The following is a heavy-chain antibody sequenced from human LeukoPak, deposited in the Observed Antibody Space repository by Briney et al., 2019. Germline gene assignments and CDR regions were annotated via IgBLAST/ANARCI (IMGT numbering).Heavy chain of an antibody. CDR3: ARRRDSGSLQHFDY. CDR1: GFTFSSYS. CDR2: ISDSGGST. D-gene: IGHD1-26*01. V-gene: IGHV3-23*01. J-gene: IGHJ4*02. Sequence: GGSLRLSCAASGFTFSSYSMNWVRQAPGKGLEWVSSISDSGGSTFYADSVKGRFTISRDNSKNTLYLQMNSLRAEDTAVYYCARRRDSGSLQHFDYWGQGTLVTVSS.